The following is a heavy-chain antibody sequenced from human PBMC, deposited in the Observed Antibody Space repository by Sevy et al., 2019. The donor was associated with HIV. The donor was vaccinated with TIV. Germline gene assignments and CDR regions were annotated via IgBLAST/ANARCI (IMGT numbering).Heavy chain of an antibody. CDR3: ARNKMGGSFDI. D-gene: IGHD3-16*01. V-gene: IGHV3-48*01. Sequence: GGSLRLSCAASGFTFSSYDMNWVRQAPGKGLEWVSSITTSGGNIYYADSVKGRFTFSRDSAENSLYLQMNSLRVEDTAVYYCARNKMGGSFDIWGQGTMVTVSS. J-gene: IGHJ3*02. CDR2: ITTSGGNI. CDR1: GFTFSSYD.